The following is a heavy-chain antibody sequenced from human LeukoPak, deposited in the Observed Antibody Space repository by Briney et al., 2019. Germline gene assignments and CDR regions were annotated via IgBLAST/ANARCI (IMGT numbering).Heavy chain of an antibody. CDR1: GVSIRDTFYY. Sequence: SETLSLTCTVSGVSIRDTFYYWGRIRQPPGKGLEWIGSIYHTGRTNYSPSLKDRVTLSVDTSKNQFSLKLTSVTAADTALYHCARDPGFYYDSRETHYDYWGQGTLVTVSS. J-gene: IGHJ4*02. D-gene: IGHD3-22*01. V-gene: IGHV4-39*07. CDR3: ARDPGFYYDSRETHYDY. CDR2: IYHTGRT.